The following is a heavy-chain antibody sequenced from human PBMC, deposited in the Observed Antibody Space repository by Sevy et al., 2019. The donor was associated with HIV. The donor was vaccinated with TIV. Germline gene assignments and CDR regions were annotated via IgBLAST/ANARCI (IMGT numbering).Heavy chain of an antibody. J-gene: IGHJ4*02. V-gene: IGHV3-53*01. CDR1: EFTVSSSY. CDR2: LYSGSST. D-gene: IGHD1-26*01. Sequence: GGSLRLSCAASEFTVSSSYMSWVRQAPRKGLEWVSILYSGSSTYYAASVKGRFAVSRDNSKNTLYLQMNSLRAEDTAVYYCARAGTGSYRAYFDYWGQGTLVTVSS. CDR3: ARAGTGSYRAYFDY.